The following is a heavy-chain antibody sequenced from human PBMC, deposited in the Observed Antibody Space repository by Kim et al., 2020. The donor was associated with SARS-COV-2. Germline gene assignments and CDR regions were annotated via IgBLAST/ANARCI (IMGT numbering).Heavy chain of an antibody. CDR1: GFTFSSYG. CDR3: AKAWGGGSAEYYYYGMDV. J-gene: IGHJ6*02. D-gene: IGHD3-16*01. Sequence: GGSLRLSCAASGFTFSSYGMHWVRQAPGKGLEWVAVISYDGSNKYYADSVKGRFTISRDNSKNTLYLQMNSLRAEDTAVYYCAKAWGGGSAEYYYYGMDVWGQGTTVTVSS. CDR2: ISYDGSNK. V-gene: IGHV3-30*18.